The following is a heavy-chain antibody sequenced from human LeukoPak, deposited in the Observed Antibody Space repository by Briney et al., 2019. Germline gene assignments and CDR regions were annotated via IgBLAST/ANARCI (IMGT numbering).Heavy chain of an antibody. D-gene: IGHD3-9*01. CDR3: ATKDFDWLFDY. Sequence: PGGSLRLPCAASGFTFSSYAMSWVRQAPGKGLEWVSGINWNGGSTGYADSVKGRFTISRDNAKNSLYLQMNSLRAEDTAVYYCATKDFDWLFDYWGQGTLVTVSS. CDR1: GFTFSSYA. J-gene: IGHJ4*02. V-gene: IGHV3-20*04. CDR2: INWNGGST.